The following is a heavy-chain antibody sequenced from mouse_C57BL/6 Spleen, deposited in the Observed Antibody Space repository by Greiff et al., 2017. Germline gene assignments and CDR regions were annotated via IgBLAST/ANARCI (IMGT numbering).Heavy chain of an antibody. Sequence: QFQLQQPGAELVRPGTSVTLSCKASGYTFTSYWLHWVKQRPGQGLVWIGVIAPSDSYTNYNQKFKGKATLTVDTSSSTAYMQLSSLTSEDSAVYYCAIYYGSSSYAMDYWGQGTSVTVSS. D-gene: IGHD1-1*01. V-gene: IGHV1-59*01. CDR1: GYTFTSYW. CDR3: AIYYGSSSYAMDY. J-gene: IGHJ4*01. CDR2: IAPSDSYT.